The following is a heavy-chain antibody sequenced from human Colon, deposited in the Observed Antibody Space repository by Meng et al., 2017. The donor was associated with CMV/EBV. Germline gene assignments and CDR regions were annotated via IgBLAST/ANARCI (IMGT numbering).Heavy chain of an antibody. D-gene: IGHD2-21*01. V-gene: IGHV3-30*04. CDR3: ARERGVYCGGDCPLPY. CDR1: GFTFSAYP. J-gene: IGHJ4*02. CDR2: ISHDGGNK. Sequence: GESLKISCAASGFTFSAYPIHWVRQAPGKGLEWVAIISHDGGNKYFADSVKGRFTISRDNSQHTVNLQMSSLRDDDTAVYYCARERGVYCGGDCPLPYWGQGTLVTVSS.